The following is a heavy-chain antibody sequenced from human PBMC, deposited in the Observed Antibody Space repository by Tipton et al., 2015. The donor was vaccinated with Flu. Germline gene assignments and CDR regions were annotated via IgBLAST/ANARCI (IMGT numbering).Heavy chain of an antibody. CDR2: IYTSGST. CDR1: GGSISRYY. Sequence: TLSLTCTVSGGSISRYYWSWIRQPAGKGLEWIGRIYTSGSTNYNPSLKSRVTMSLDTPKNQFSLKLSSVTAADTAVYYCARVGSSSPPYYFDYWGQGTLVTVSS. J-gene: IGHJ4*02. D-gene: IGHD6-13*01. V-gene: IGHV4-4*07. CDR3: ARVGSSSPPYYFDY.